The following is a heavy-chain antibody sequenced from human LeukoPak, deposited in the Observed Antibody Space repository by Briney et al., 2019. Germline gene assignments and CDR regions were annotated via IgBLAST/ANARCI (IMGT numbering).Heavy chain of an antibody. CDR1: GYTFTGYY. CDR2: INPNSGGT. J-gene: IGHJ4*02. Sequence: ASVKVSCKASGYTFTGYYMHWVRQAPGQGLEWMGWINPNSGGTNYAQKFQGRVTMTRDTSISTAYMELSRLRSDDTAVYYCARDLEGSYRLSYFDYWGQGTLVTVSS. D-gene: IGHD3-16*02. CDR3: ARDLEGSYRLSYFDY. V-gene: IGHV1-2*02.